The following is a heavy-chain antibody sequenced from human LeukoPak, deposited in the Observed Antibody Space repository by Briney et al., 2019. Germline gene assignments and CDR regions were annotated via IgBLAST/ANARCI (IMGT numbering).Heavy chain of an antibody. CDR1: GFTLSSYA. CDR3: AKSNSGYPFPLGY. Sequence: GGSLRLSCAASGFTLSSYAMSWVRQAPGKGLEWVSAISGSGGSTYYADSVKGRFTISRDNSKNTLYLQMNSLRAEDTAVYYCAKSNSGYPFPLGYWGQGTLVTVSS. CDR2: ISGSGGST. J-gene: IGHJ4*02. V-gene: IGHV3-23*01. D-gene: IGHD5-12*01.